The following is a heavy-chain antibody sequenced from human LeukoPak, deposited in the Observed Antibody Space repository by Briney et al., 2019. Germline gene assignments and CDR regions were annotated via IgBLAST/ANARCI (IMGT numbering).Heavy chain of an antibody. D-gene: IGHD3-10*01. CDR1: GFTFCSYA. J-gene: IGHJ4*02. CDR2: TSDTGAST. CDR3: AKDSSNYYGSGSYYTL. Sequence: GGSLRLSCAASGFTFCSYAMNWVRQSPGKGLEWVSITSDTGASTYYADSVKGRFTISRDNSKNTLYLQMNSLRAEDTATFYCAKDSSNYYGSGSYYTLWGQGTLVTVSS. V-gene: IGHV3-23*01.